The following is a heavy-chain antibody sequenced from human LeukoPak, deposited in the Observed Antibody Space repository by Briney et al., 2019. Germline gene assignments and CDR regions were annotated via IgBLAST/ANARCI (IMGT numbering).Heavy chain of an antibody. CDR3: ARTPYDSSGYC. D-gene: IGHD3-22*01. CDR2: INPNSGDT. Sequence: ASVKVSCKASGYTFIGYYINWVRQAPGQGLEWMGWINPNSGDTKYSQKFQGRVTMTRDTSISTAYMELSRLRSDDTAVYYCARTPYDSSGYCWGQGTLVTVSS. J-gene: IGHJ4*02. V-gene: IGHV1-2*02. CDR1: GYTFIGYY.